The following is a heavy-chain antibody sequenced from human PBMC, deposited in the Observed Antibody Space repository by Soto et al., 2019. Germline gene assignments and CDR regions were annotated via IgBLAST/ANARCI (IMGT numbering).Heavy chain of an antibody. CDR2: INPNSGGT. CDR1: GYTFTGYY. J-gene: IGHJ5*02. D-gene: IGHD3-10*01. Sequence: GASVKVSCKASGYTFTGYYMHWVRQAPGQGLEWMGWINPNSGGTNYAQKFQGRVTMTRDTSISTAYMELSRLRSDDTAVYYCARDRLIYGSGRSFRGWFDPWGQGTLGTVSS. CDR3: ARDRLIYGSGRSFRGWFDP. V-gene: IGHV1-2*02.